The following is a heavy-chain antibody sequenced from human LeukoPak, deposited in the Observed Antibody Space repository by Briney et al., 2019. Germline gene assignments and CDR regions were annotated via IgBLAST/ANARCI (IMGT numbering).Heavy chain of an antibody. CDR3: ARAETGTTLADFDY. Sequence: SETLSLTCTVSGGSISSGGYYWSWIRQHPGKGLEWIGSIYYSGSTYYNPSLKSRVTISVDTSKNQFSLKLSSVTAADTAVYYCARAETGTTLADFDYWGQGTLVTVSS. D-gene: IGHD1-7*01. CDR2: IYYSGST. CDR1: GGSISSGGYY. V-gene: IGHV4-39*01. J-gene: IGHJ4*02.